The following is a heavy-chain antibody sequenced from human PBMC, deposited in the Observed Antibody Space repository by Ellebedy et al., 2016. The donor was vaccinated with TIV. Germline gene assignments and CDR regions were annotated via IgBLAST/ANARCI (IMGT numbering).Heavy chain of an antibody. D-gene: IGHD4-17*01. CDR1: GFSFRSYW. CDR2: IYQDGSNQ. CDR3: ARRGSYGDYAVQINSWFDR. V-gene: IGHV3-7*01. J-gene: IGHJ5*02. Sequence: GESLKIPCAASGFSFRSYWMSLVRQAPGKGLEWVANIYQDGSNQYYLDPVKGRFTISRDNANKSLFLQMNSLRGEDTAVYYCARRGSYGDYAVQINSWFDRWGRGTLVTVSS.